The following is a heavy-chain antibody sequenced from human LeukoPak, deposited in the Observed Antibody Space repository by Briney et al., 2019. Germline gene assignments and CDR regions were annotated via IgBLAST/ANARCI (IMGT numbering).Heavy chain of an antibody. Sequence: GGSLRLSCAASGFTFSSYSMNWVRQAPGKGLEWVSGISWNSGSIGYADSVKGRFTISRDNAKNSLYLQMNSLRAEDTALYYCAKDIGSGSYLGTFDIWGQGTMVTVSS. D-gene: IGHD3-10*01. CDR2: ISWNSGSI. V-gene: IGHV3-9*01. J-gene: IGHJ3*02. CDR3: AKDIGSGSYLGTFDI. CDR1: GFTFSSYS.